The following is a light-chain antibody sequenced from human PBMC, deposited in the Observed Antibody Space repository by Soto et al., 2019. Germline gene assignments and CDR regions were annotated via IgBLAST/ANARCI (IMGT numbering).Light chain of an antibody. Sequence: QSALTQPPSASGTPGQRVTISASGSSSHIGSNPVSWYQQRPGTAPKLLIYDNDERPSGVPVRFSGSKSATSASLAISGLQSEDEGDYYCATWDDSRNGYVFGPGTKVTVL. CDR1: SSHIGSNP. CDR2: DND. V-gene: IGLV1-44*01. CDR3: ATWDDSRNGYV. J-gene: IGLJ1*01.